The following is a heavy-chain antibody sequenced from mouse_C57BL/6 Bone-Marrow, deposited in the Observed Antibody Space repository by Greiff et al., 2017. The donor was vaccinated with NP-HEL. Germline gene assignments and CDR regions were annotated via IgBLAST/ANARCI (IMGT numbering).Heavy chain of an antibody. J-gene: IGHJ4*01. D-gene: IGHD2-3*01. CDR1: GFNIKDDY. V-gene: IGHV14-4*01. CDR3: TTGDGYYCAMDY. Sequence: EVQLQQSGAELVRPGASVKLSCTASGFNIKDDYMHWVKQRPEQGLEWIGWIDPENGDTEYASKFQGKATITADTSSNTAYLQLSSLTSEDTAVYYCTTGDGYYCAMDYWGQGTSVTVSS. CDR2: IDPENGDT.